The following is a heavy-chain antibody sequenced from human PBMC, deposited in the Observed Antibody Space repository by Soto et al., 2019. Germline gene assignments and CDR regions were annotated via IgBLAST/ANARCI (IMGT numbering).Heavy chain of an antibody. CDR3: AKDGYDSGGDLYYFDY. V-gene: IGHV3-23*01. CDR2: ISGSPSST. Sequence: GGSLRLSCAASGFTFSTYAMSWVRQAPGKGLEWVSAISGSPSSTYYADSVKGRFTISRDNSKKTLFLQMNSLRAEDTAIYYCAKDGYDSGGDLYYFDYWGQGIPVTVSS. CDR1: GFTFSTYA. D-gene: IGHD2-21*01. J-gene: IGHJ4*02.